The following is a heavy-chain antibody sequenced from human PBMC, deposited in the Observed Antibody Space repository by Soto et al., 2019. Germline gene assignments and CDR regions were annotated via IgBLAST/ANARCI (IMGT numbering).Heavy chain of an antibody. CDR1: GFTFSSYA. V-gene: IGHV3-23*01. Sequence: GGSLRLSCAASGFTFSSYAMSWVRQAPGKGLEWVSAISGSGGSTYYADSVKGRFTISRDNSKNTLYLQMNSLRAEDTAVYYCAKAMIGPRGYSNTGRPGVPITFDYWGQGTLVTVSS. D-gene: IGHD4-4*01. J-gene: IGHJ4*02. CDR3: AKAMIGPRGYSNTGRPGVPITFDY. CDR2: ISGSGGST.